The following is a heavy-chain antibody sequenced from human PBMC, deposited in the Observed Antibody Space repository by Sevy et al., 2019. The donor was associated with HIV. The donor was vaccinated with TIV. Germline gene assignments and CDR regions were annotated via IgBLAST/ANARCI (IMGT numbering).Heavy chain of an antibody. CDR1: GFSFSHYA. J-gene: IGHJ4*02. V-gene: IGHV3-30-3*01. Sequence: GGSLRLSCAVSGFSFSHYAFHWVRQAPGKGLEWVSLISYDGTYKYYADSVKGRFTISRDNSKNTLYLQMNCLRGNDTAVYYCARVAVSYCTNDCYHRFDYWGPGALVTVSS. D-gene: IGHD2-8*01. CDR3: ARVAVSYCTNDCYHRFDY. CDR2: ISYDGTYK.